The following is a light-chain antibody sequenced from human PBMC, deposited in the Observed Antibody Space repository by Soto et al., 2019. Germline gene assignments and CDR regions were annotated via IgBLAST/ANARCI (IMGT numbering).Light chain of an antibody. CDR1: QGISSW. J-gene: IGKJ4*01. V-gene: IGKV1-12*01. Sequence: DIQRTQSPSSVSASVGDRVTITCRASQGISSWLAWYQKKPGKAPKILIYAASSLQSGVPSRFSGSGSGTDFNLTISRLQTEDFATYDCQQANSFTLTFGGGTKVDIK. CDR3: QQANSFTLT. CDR2: AAS.